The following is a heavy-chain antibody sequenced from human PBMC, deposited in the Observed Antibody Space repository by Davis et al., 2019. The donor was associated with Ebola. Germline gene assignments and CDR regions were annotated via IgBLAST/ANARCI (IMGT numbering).Heavy chain of an antibody. D-gene: IGHD6-25*01. Sequence: GESLKISCAATGFTVRTYFMNWVRQAPGKGLEWVSVIQSGGGTYYADSVKGRFTISRDNSKNTLYLQMNSLRAEDTAVYYCAKDRGRLLFPDYWGQGTLVTVSS. CDR2: IQSGGGT. V-gene: IGHV3-53*01. CDR1: GFTVRTYF. CDR3: AKDRGRLLFPDY. J-gene: IGHJ4*02.